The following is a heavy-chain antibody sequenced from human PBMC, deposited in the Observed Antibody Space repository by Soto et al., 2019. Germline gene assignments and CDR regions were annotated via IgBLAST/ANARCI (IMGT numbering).Heavy chain of an antibody. CDR3: AREGYCTNGVCRYYYYGMDV. V-gene: IGHV3-23*01. Sequence: GGSLRLSCAASGFTFSSYAMSWVRQAPGKGLEWVSAISGSGGSTYYADSVKGRFTISRDNSKNTLYLQMNSLRAEDTAVYYCAREGYCTNGVCRYYYYGMDVWGQGTTVTVSS. CDR1: GFTFSSYA. D-gene: IGHD2-8*01. J-gene: IGHJ6*02. CDR2: ISGSGGST.